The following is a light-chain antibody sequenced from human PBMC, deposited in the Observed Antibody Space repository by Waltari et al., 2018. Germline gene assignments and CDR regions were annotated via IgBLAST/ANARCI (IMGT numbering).Light chain of an antibody. Sequence: DIVMTQSPDSLAVSLGERATINCKSSQSALSSSNNKNYLAWYQQKPGQPPKLLIYWASTRVSGVPDRFSGSESGTDFTLTISSLQAEDVAVYYCQQFDTTPSYTFGQGTKLEIK. J-gene: IGKJ2*01. CDR3: QQFDTTPSYT. CDR2: WAS. V-gene: IGKV4-1*01. CDR1: QSALSSSNNKNY.